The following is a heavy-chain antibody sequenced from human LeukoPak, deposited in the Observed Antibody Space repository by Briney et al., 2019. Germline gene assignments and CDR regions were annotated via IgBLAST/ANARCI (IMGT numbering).Heavy chain of an antibody. Sequence: GRCLRLSRAASGFISSDSTMHCVRDAPRKGVGCVAAASFHGSNTYYADSMKGRFSISRDNSKNTVYLQMNSLRTEDTAVYYCARERSWKGPLDYWGQGTLVTVSS. J-gene: IGHJ4*02. CDR1: GFISSDST. CDR3: ARERSWKGPLDY. CDR2: ASFHGSNT. D-gene: IGHD1-1*01. V-gene: IGHV3-30*04.